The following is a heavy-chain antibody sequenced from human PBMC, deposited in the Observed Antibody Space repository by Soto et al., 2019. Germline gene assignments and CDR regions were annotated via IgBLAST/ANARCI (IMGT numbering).Heavy chain of an antibody. D-gene: IGHD1-1*01. V-gene: IGHV3-53*01. CDR2: LYDVDGS. CDR3: ATWHEREHAYDV. Sequence: PWGSLRLSCAASGLTVSGKKYVAWVRQAPGKGLEWVSALYDVDGSFYSDSVKCRFTTSSDSSKTTVYLQMNDLRPADTAVYYCATWHEREHAYDVWGQGTTVTVSS. J-gene: IGHJ3*01. CDR1: GLTVSGKKY.